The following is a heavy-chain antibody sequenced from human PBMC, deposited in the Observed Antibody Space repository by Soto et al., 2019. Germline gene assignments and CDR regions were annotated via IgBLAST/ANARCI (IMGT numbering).Heavy chain of an antibody. D-gene: IGHD3-22*01. CDR2: MNPHSGNI. CDR1: GYTFTRYD. V-gene: IGHV1-8*01. J-gene: IGHJ4*02. Sequence: ASVKVSCKASGYTFTRYDINWVRPATGQGLEWMGWMNPHSGNIGYAQNFQGRVTMTRHTSLSTAYMELCGLRSEDTPVYYCARAFRITTVDSWGQGTRVT. CDR3: ARAFRITTVDS.